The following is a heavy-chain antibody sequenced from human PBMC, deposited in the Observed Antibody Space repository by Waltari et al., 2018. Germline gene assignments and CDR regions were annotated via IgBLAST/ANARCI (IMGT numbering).Heavy chain of an antibody. CDR3: ARAARQYFDP. CDR2: INPNSGGT. J-gene: IGHJ5*02. D-gene: IGHD6-6*01. V-gene: IGHV1-2*06. CDR1: GHTFTGYY. Sequence: QVQLVQSGAEVKKPGASVKVSCKASGHTFTGYYMHWVRQAPGQGLEWMGRINPNSGGTNYEQKFKGRVTMTRDTSISTADMELGRLRSDDTAVYYCARAARQYFDPWGQGTLVTVSS.